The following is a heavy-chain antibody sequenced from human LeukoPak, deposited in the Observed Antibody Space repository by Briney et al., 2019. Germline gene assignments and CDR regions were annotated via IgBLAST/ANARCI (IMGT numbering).Heavy chain of an antibody. Sequence: ASVKVSCKASGYTFTSYDINWVRQATGQGLEWMGWMNPNSGNTGYAQKFQGRVTMTRNTSISTAYMELSSLRSEDAAVYYCARSFGVHNWFDPWGQGTLVTVSS. CDR3: ARSFGVHNWFDP. V-gene: IGHV1-8*01. D-gene: IGHD3-3*01. CDR1: GYTFTSYD. CDR2: MNPNSGNT. J-gene: IGHJ5*02.